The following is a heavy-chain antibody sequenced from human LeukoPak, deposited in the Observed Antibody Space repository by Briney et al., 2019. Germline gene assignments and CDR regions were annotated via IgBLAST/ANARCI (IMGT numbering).Heavy chain of an antibody. CDR1: GGSISSGSYY. D-gene: IGHD3-22*01. V-gene: IGHV4-61*02. CDR3: ARVGYDSSAYYYVQDVFDI. J-gene: IGHJ3*02. CDR2: IYRSGST. Sequence: SETLSLTCSVSGGSISSGSYYWSWIRQPAGKGPEWIGRIYRSGSTNYNPSLKSRVTISLDTSKNQFSLRLSSVTAADTAVYYCARVGYDSSAYYYVQDVFDIWGQGTMVTVSS.